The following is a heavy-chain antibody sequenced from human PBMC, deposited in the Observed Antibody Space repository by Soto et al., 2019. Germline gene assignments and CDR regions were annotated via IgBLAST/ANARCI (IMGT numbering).Heavy chain of an antibody. CDR1: GGTFSSYT. Sequence: QVRLVQSGAEVKKPGSSVKVSCKASGGTFSSYTISWVRQAPGQGLEWMGRIIPILGIANYAQKFQGRVTITADKSTSTAYMVLSSLRSEDTAVYYCARAGGSGSISYWGQGTLVTVSS. V-gene: IGHV1-69*02. CDR2: IIPILGIA. J-gene: IGHJ4*02. CDR3: ARAGGSGSISY. D-gene: IGHD3-10*01.